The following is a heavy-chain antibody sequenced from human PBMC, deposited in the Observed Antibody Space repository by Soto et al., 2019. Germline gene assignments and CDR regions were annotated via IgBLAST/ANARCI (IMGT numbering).Heavy chain of an antibody. CDR2: ISYDGSNK. Sequence: QVQLVESGGGVVQPGRSLRLSCAASGFTFTTYAMHWVRQAPGKGLEWVAVISYDGSNKYYADSVRGRFTISRDNSKNTLYLQMNSLRTEDTAVYYCARDLRNISAGGLAYWGQGTLVTVSS. J-gene: IGHJ4*02. V-gene: IGHV3-30-3*01. D-gene: IGHD6-13*01. CDR3: ARDLRNISAGGLAY. CDR1: GFTFTTYA.